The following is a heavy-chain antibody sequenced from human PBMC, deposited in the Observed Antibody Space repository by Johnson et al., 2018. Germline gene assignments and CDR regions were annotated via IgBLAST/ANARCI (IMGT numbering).Heavy chain of an antibody. V-gene: IGHV4-59*01. CDR2: IYYSGST. Sequence: QVQLQESGPGLVKXSETXSLXCTVSGGSISSYYWSWIRQPPGKGLEWIGYIYYSGSTNYNPSLKSRVTLSVDTSKNQFSLKLSSVTAADTAVYYCAKDIGIDDYGDYLGAFDIWGQGTMVTVSS. CDR1: GGSISSYY. J-gene: IGHJ3*02. CDR3: AKDIGIDDYGDYLGAFDI. D-gene: IGHD4-17*01.